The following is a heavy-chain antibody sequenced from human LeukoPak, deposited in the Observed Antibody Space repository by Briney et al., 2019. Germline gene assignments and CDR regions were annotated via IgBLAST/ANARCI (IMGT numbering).Heavy chain of an antibody. Sequence: GGSLRLSCAASGFTFDDYGMSWVRQAPGKGLERVSGINWNGGSTGYADSVKGRFTISRDNAKNSLYLQMNSLRAEDTALYYCARVLPSYCGGDCYSGSKDYWGQGTLVTVSS. V-gene: IGHV3-20*04. D-gene: IGHD2-21*02. CDR1: GFTFDDYG. CDR3: ARVLPSYCGGDCYSGSKDY. J-gene: IGHJ4*02. CDR2: INWNGGST.